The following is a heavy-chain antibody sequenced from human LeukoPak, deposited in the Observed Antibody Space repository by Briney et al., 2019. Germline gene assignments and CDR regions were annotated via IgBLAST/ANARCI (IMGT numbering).Heavy chain of an antibody. J-gene: IGHJ5*02. Sequence: SETLSLTCTVSGGSISGYYWTWIRQPPGRGLEWIGYIYYSGNTKYNSSLESRVTISVDTSKNQFSLKLTSVTAADTAVYYCARDSQTYGQNWFDPWGQGTLVTVSS. D-gene: IGHD3-10*01. CDR3: ARDSQTYGQNWFDP. CDR2: IYYSGNT. CDR1: GGSISGYY. V-gene: IGHV4-59*01.